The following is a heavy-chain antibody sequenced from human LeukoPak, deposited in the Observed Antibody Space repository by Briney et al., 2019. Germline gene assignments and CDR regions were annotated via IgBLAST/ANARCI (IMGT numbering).Heavy chain of an antibody. CDR1: GYTFTGYY. V-gene: IGHV1-2*02. D-gene: IGHD2-2*01. CDR2: INPNSGGT. CDR3: ARDKSQLRNWFDP. J-gene: IGHJ5*02. Sequence: ASVKVSCKASGYTFTGYYMHWVQQAPGQGLEWMGWINPNSGGTNYAQKFQGRVTMTRDTSISTAYMELSRLRSDDTAVYYCARDKSQLRNWFDPWGQGTLVTVSS.